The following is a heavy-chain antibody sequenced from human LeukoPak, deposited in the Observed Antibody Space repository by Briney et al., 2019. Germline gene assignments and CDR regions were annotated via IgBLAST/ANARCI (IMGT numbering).Heavy chain of an antibody. CDR3: AKDQGGYFDY. V-gene: IGHV3-23*01. CDR1: GFTFSNFL. D-gene: IGHD3-16*01. J-gene: IGHJ4*02. CDR2: ISGSGGDT. Sequence: GGSLRLSCAASGFTFSNFLMTWVRQAPGKGPEWVSAISGSGGDTYYADSVKGRFTISRDNSKNTLYLQMNSLSAEDTAVYYCAKDQGGYFDYWGQGTLVTVSS.